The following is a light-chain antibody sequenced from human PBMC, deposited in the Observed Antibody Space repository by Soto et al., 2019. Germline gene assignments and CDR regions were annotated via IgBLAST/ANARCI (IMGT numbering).Light chain of an antibody. Sequence: DIQMTHSPSSLSAFVRDRVTIACRASQNLNKFLNWYQQKPGKAPKLLITGASSLQNGVPSRFSGSGSGTDFTLTINNLQPEDSATYYCQQSQRFPLTFGGGTKVEIK. CDR1: QNLNKF. CDR3: QQSQRFPLT. J-gene: IGKJ4*01. CDR2: GAS. V-gene: IGKV1-39*01.